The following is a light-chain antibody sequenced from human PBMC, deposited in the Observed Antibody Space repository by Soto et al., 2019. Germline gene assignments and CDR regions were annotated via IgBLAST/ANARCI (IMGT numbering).Light chain of an antibody. J-gene: IGKJ3*01. CDR3: QQSYSTPFT. V-gene: IGKV1-39*01. CDR2: AAS. Sequence: IQRTQSPSSLSSSVGDRVTLTWQTSQSIRSYLNWYKHKPGKAPKLLSYAASSLQSGVPSRFSGSGSGTDFTLTISSLKPEDFETYYCQQSYSTPFTFGPGTKVDIK. CDR1: QSIRSY.